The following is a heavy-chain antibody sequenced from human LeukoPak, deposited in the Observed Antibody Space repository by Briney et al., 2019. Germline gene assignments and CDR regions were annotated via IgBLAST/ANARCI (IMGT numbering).Heavy chain of an antibody. CDR3: ARDPDTAMFYTVGNFDY. D-gene: IGHD5-18*01. CDR2: IIPILGIA. CDR1: GGTFSSYA. V-gene: IGHV1-69*04. Sequence: GASVKVSCKASGGTFSSYAISWVRQAPGQGLEWMGRIIPILGIANYAQKFQGRVTITADKSTSTAYMELSSLRSEDTAVYYCARDPDTAMFYTVGNFDYWGQGTLVTVSS. J-gene: IGHJ4*02.